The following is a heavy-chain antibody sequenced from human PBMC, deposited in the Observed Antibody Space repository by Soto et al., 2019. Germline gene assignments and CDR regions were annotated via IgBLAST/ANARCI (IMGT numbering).Heavy chain of an antibody. CDR3: ARNLVGATFDY. V-gene: IGHV1-69*06. J-gene: IGHJ4*02. CDR2: IIPIFGTA. CDR1: GGTFSSYA. Sequence: SVKVSCKASGGTFSSYAISWVRQAPGQGLEWMGGIIPIFGTANYAQKFQGRVTVTADKSTSTAYMELSSLRSEGTAVYYCARNLVGATFDYWGQGTLVTVSS. D-gene: IGHD1-26*01.